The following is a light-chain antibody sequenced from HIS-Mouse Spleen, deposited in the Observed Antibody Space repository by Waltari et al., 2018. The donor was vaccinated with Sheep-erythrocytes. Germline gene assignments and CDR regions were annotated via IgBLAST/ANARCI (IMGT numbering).Light chain of an antibody. CDR3: QSYDSSLSAVV. Sequence: QSVLTQPPSVSGAPGQRVTISCTGSSSNIGAGYDVHWYQQLPGTPPKLLIYGNSNRPSGVPDRFSGSKSGTSASLAITGHQAEDEADYYCQSYDSSLSAVVFGGGTKLTVL. CDR1: SSNIGAGYD. V-gene: IGLV1-40*01. CDR2: GNS. J-gene: IGLJ2*01.